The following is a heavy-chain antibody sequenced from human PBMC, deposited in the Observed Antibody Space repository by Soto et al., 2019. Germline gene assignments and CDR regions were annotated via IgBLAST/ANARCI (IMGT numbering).Heavy chain of an antibody. D-gene: IGHD3-3*01. Sequence: SETLSLTCTVSGGSVSSESHYWSWIRQTPGKGLEWIGYIYYTGSTNYNPSLKGRVTMSVDTSRDQVSLRLRSVTRADTAVYYCARAKYDFRSGNYYYAMEVWGQGTKVTVSS. CDR3: ARAKYDFRSGNYYYAMEV. CDR1: GGSVSSESHY. V-gene: IGHV4-61*01. J-gene: IGHJ6*02. CDR2: IYYTGST.